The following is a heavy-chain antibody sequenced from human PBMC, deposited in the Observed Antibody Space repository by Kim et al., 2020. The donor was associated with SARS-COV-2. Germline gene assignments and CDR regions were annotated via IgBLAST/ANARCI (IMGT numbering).Heavy chain of an antibody. CDR3: ARYNGGHGACDM. CDR2: IWYDGSKA. D-gene: IGHD2-8*01. CDR1: GFTFSSYG. J-gene: IGHJ3*02. V-gene: IGHV3-33*01. Sequence: GGSLRLSCAASGFTFSSYGMHWVRQAPGKGLEWVALIWYDGSKANYADSVNGRFTVSRDNSKNTVDLQMNSLGAEDTAVYYCARYNGGHGACDMWGQGTMVTVSS.